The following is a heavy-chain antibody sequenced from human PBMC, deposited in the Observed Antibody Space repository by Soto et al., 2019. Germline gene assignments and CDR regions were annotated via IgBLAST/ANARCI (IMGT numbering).Heavy chain of an antibody. Sequence: QVQLVQSGAEVKKPGASVKVSCKASGYTFTSYGISWVRQAPGQGLEWMGWISAYNGNTNYAQKLQGRVTMTTDTSXXTPYMELRSLRSDGTAVYYCASSLLVGYGLEGESDWGQGTLVTVSS. V-gene: IGHV1-18*01. CDR1: GYTFTSYG. CDR3: ASSLLVGYGLEGESD. D-gene: IGHD5-18*01. J-gene: IGHJ4*02. CDR2: ISAYNGNT.